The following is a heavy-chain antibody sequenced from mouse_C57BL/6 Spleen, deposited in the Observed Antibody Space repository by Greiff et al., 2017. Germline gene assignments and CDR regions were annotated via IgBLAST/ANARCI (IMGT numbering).Heavy chain of an antibody. Sequence: VQLKQSGAELVRPGASVTLSCKASGYTFTDYEMHWVKQTPVHGLEWIGAIDPETGGTAYNQKFKGKAILTADKSSSTAYMELRSLTSEDSAVYYCTRRHYYGSSYGGAMDYWGQGTSVTVSS. J-gene: IGHJ4*01. CDR3: TRRHYYGSSYGGAMDY. V-gene: IGHV1-15*01. CDR2: IDPETGGT. D-gene: IGHD1-1*01. CDR1: GYTFTDYE.